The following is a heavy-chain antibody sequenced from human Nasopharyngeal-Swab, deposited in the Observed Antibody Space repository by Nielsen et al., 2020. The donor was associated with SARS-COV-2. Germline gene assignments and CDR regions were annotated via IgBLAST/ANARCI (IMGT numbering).Heavy chain of an antibody. J-gene: IGHJ6*02. V-gene: IGHV3-33*01. CDR2: IWYDGSNK. Sequence: GESLKISCAASGFTFSSYGMHWVRQAPGTGLEWVAVIWYDGSNKYYADSVKGRFTISRDNSKNTLYLQMNSLRAEDTAVYYCASLGATEPTSYYYYGMDVWGQGTTVTVSS. CDR1: GFTFSSYG. CDR3: ASLGATEPTSYYYYGMDV. D-gene: IGHD5-12*01.